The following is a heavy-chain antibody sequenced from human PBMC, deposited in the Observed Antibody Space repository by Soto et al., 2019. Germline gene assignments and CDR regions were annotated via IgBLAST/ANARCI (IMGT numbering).Heavy chain of an antibody. D-gene: IGHD1-26*01. V-gene: IGHV4-59*01. Sequence: QVQLQESGPGLVKPSETLSLTCSVLGGSISGFYWSWVRQPPGKGLEWIGYIYYSGSTNYCPSLKSRVTISLDTSKNQLSLRLSSVTAADTAVYYCARGILGATTPFDYWGQGTLVTVSS. CDR3: ARGILGATTPFDY. CDR1: GGSISGFY. J-gene: IGHJ4*02. CDR2: IYYSGST.